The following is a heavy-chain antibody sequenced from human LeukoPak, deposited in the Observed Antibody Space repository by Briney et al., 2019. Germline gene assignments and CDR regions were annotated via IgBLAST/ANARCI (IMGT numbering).Heavy chain of an antibody. CDR3: AKGVSAVDY. CDR2: FSDSGGST. D-gene: IGHD2-21*01. V-gene: IGHV3-23*01. Sequence: GGSLRLSCAASGFTFSTYAMSWVRQAPGRGLEWVSTFSDSGGSTFYAASVKGRFTISRDNSKNTLYLQMSTLRVEDTAVYYCAKGVSAVDYWGQGTLVTVSS. CDR1: GFTFSTYA. J-gene: IGHJ4*02.